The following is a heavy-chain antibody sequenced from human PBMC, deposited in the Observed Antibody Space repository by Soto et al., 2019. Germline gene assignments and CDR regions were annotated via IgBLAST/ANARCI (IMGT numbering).Heavy chain of an antibody. J-gene: IGHJ2*01. CDR2: IYYSGST. D-gene: IGHD6-19*01. CDR1: GGSISSGGYY. V-gene: IGHV4-31*03. Sequence: QVQLQESGPGLVKPSQTLSLTCTVSGGSISSGGYYWSWIRQHPGKGLEWIGYIYYSGSTYYNPSLKSRVTISVDTSKNQFSLKLSSVTAADTAVYYCARDSTIHGVAAPEWYFDLWGRGTLVTVSS. CDR3: ARDSTIHGVAAPEWYFDL.